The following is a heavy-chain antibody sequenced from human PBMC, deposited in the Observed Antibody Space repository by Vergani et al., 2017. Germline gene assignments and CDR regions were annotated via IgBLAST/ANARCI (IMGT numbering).Heavy chain of an antibody. CDR3: ARGALWWLRQIDS. V-gene: IGHV4-38-2*02. D-gene: IGHD2-21*01. CDR2: IYHTGSA. CDR1: GYSITSGYY. J-gene: IGHJ4*02. Sequence: QVQLRESGPGLLKPSETLSLTCSVSGYSITSGYYWGWIRQPPGRGLEWIGSIYHTGSAYYNPSLKSRVTVSVDTSMNQVSLKQNSVAAADTAVYYCARGALWWLRQIDSWGQGTLVTVSS.